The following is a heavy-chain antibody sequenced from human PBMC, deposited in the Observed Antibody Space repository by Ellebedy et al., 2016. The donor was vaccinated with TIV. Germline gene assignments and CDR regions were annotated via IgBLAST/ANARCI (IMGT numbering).Heavy chain of an antibody. J-gene: IGHJ4*02. V-gene: IGHV1-2*04. D-gene: IGHD5-24*01. CDR3: ARVAGLRWYYFDY. CDR1: GYTFTGYY. Sequence: ASVKVSXKASGYTFTGYYMHWVRQAPGQGLEWMGWINPNSGGTNYAQKFQGWVTMTRDTSISTAYMELSRLRSDDTAVYYCARVAGLRWYYFDYWGQGTLVTVSS. CDR2: INPNSGGT.